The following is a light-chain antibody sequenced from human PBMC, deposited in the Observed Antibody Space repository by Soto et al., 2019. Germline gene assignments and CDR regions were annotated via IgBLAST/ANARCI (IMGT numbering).Light chain of an antibody. CDR1: QSLTNNY. V-gene: IGKV3-20*01. CDR3: QQYGSSL. J-gene: IGKJ3*01. CDR2: GAS. Sequence: EIVLTQSPGTLSLSPGERATLSCRASQSLTNNYFAWHQQKPGRALRLLIDGASTRATGIPDRFSGSGSGTDFTLTISRLEPEDFAVYYCQQYGSSLFGPGTKVDIK.